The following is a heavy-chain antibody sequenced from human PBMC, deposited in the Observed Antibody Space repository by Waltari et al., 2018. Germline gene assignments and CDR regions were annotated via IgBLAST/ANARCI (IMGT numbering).Heavy chain of an antibody. CDR2: IYHSGST. CDR3: AREDEFYY. J-gene: IGHJ4*02. V-gene: IGHV4-38-2*02. CDR1: GYSISSGYY. Sequence: QVQLQESGPGLVKPSETLSLTCAVSGYSISSGYYWGWIRQPPGKGLEWIGSIYHSGSTYYNPSLKSRVTISVDTSKNQFSLKLSSVTAADTAVYYCAREDEFYYWGQGTLVTVSS.